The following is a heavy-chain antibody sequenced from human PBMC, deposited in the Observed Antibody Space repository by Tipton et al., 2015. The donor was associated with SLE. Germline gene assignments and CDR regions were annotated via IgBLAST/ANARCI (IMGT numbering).Heavy chain of an antibody. CDR2: IYYSGST. V-gene: IGHV4-59*12. D-gene: IGHD6-6*01. J-gene: IGHJ4*02. CDR3: ARGHEYSSSDY. CDR1: GGSFSGYY. Sequence: TLSLTCAVYGGSFSGYYWSWIRQPPGKGLEWIGYIYYSGSTNYNPSLKSRVTISVDTSKNQFSLKLSSVTAADTAVYYCARGHEYSSSDYWGQGTLVTVSS.